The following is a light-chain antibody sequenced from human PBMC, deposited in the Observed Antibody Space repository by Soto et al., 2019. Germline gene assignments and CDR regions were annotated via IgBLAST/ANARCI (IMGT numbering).Light chain of an antibody. Sequence: EIVMTQSPATLSVSPGERATLSCRASQSVSGNLAWYQQKPGQAPRLLLYGASTRATGIPARFSGRGSGTEFTLTISSLQSEDFAVYYCQQYNNWPPWTFGQGTKVEIK. V-gene: IGKV3-15*01. J-gene: IGKJ1*01. CDR1: QSVSGN. CDR3: QQYNNWPPWT. CDR2: GAS.